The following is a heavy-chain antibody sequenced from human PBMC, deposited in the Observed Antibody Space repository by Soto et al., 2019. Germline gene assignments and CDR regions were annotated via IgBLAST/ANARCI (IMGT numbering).Heavy chain of an antibody. CDR1: GFTFSSYG. CDR3: ARDGGYYGAGSYFDP. J-gene: IGHJ5*02. V-gene: IGHV3-33*01. Sequence: QEQLVESGGGVVQPGRSLRLSCAASGFTFSSYGMHWVRQVPGEGLEWVAVIWYDGSNKYYADSVKGRFTISRDNSKDTLYLEMNSLRAEDTAVYYCARDGGYYGAGSYFDPWGQGSQVTVSS. CDR2: IWYDGSNK. D-gene: IGHD3-10*01.